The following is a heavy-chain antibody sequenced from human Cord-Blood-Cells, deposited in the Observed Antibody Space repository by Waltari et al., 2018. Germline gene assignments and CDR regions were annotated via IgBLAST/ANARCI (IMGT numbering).Heavy chain of an antibody. Sequence: QVQLQQWGAGLLKPSETLSLTCAVYGGSFSGYYWSWIRQPPGKGLEWIGEINHSGSTNYNPSLKSRVTISVDTSKNQFSLKLSSVTAADTAVYYCASQLGIRYFDLWVRGTLVTVSS. CDR1: GGSFSGYY. CDR2: INHSGST. V-gene: IGHV4-34*01. CDR3: ASQLGIRYFDL. D-gene: IGHD7-27*01. J-gene: IGHJ2*01.